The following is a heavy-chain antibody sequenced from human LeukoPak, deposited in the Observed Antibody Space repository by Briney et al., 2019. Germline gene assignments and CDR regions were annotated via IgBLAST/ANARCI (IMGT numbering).Heavy chain of an antibody. D-gene: IGHD4/OR15-4a*01. V-gene: IGHV3-21*01. CDR2: ISGSIPTI. CDR1: GFSFSSYT. Sequence: GGSLRLSCATSGFSFSSYTMNWVRQAPGQGLEWVSSISGSIPTIYYADSVKGRFTISRDNAKSSVYLQMNSLRAEDTAVYYCVRIPNTANFPNWFVPWGQGTLVIVSS. CDR3: VRIPNTANFPNWFVP. J-gene: IGHJ5*02.